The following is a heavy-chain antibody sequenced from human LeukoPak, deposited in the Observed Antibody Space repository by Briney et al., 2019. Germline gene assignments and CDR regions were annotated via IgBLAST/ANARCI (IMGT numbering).Heavy chain of an antibody. CDR3: ARDLSSGYLDY. V-gene: IGHV3-21*01. J-gene: IGHJ4*02. CDR1: GFTFSSYE. Sequence: GGSLRLSCAASGFTFSSYEMNWVRQAPGKGLEWVSSISSSSYIYYADSVKGRFTISRDNAKNSLYLQMNSLRAEDTAVYYCARDLSSGYLDYWGQGTLVTVSS. CDR2: ISSSSYI. D-gene: IGHD2-8*02.